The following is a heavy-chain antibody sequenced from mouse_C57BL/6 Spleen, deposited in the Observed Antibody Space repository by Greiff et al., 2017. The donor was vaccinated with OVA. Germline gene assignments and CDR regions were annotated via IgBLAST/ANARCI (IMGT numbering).Heavy chain of an antibody. V-gene: IGHV14-4*01. CDR3: TGGYLDY. D-gene: IGHD1-1*02. CDR1: GFNIKDDY. CDR2: IDPENGDT. J-gene: IGHJ2*01. Sequence: VQLKESGAELVRPGASVKLSCTASGFNIKDDYMHWVKQRPEQGLEWIGWIDPENGDTEYASKFQGKATITADTSSNTAYLQLSSLTSEDTAVYYCTGGYLDYWGQGTTLTVSS.